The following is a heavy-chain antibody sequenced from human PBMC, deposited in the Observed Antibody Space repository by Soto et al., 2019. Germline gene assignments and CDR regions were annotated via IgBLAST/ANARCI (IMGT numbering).Heavy chain of an antibody. D-gene: IGHD2-2*01. Sequence: EVQLVQSGAEVKKPGESLKISCKGSGYSFTSYWIGWVRQMPGKGLEWMGIIYPGDSDTRYSPSFQGQVTISADKSISTAYLQWSSLKASDTAMYYCASLTPTKYCSSTSCPWTYWGQGTLVTVSS. CDR3: ASLTPTKYCSSTSCPWTY. CDR1: GYSFTSYW. V-gene: IGHV5-51*01. CDR2: IYPGDSDT. J-gene: IGHJ4*02.